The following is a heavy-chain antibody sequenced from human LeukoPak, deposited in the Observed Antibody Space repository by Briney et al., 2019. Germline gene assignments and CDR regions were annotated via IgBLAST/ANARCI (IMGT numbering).Heavy chain of an antibody. CDR1: GFTFSGYA. D-gene: IGHD5-18*01. Sequence: GRSLRLSCAASGFTFSGYAMSWVRQAPGKGLQWISTVSGGGGTIYYADSVKGRFTISRDNAENSLYLQMNSLRAEDTAVYYCARDWIQLWLLDSWGQGTLVTVSS. J-gene: IGHJ4*02. CDR3: ARDWIQLWLLDS. CDR2: VSGGGGTI. V-gene: IGHV3-23*01.